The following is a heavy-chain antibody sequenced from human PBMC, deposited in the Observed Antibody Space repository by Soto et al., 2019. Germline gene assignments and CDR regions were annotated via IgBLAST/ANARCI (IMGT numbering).Heavy chain of an antibody. V-gene: IGHV1-18*01. CDR1: GYTFTDYG. CDR2: INTYNGKT. D-gene: IGHD1-26*01. CDR3: ARDQYAVGGDF. Sequence: QVQLVQSGAEVKKPGASVKVSCKASGYTFTDYGVSWVRQAPGQGLEWMGWINTYNGKTKYAPKVQARVTMTTDTSTTTAYMELRSLKSADTAVYFCARDQYAVGGDFWGQGTLVTVSS. J-gene: IGHJ4*02.